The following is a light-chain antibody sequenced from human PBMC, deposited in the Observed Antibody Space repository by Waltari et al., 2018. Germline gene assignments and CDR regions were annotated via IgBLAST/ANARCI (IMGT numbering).Light chain of an antibody. CDR2: DAS. Sequence: DIQMTQSPSTLSASVGDRVTITCRASQSISSWLAWYQQKPGKAAKLLIYDASSLESGVPSRFSGSGSGTEFTLTSSSLQPDDFATYYCQQYNSYLYTFGQGTKLEIK. CDR1: QSISSW. V-gene: IGKV1-5*01. J-gene: IGKJ2*01. CDR3: QQYNSYLYT.